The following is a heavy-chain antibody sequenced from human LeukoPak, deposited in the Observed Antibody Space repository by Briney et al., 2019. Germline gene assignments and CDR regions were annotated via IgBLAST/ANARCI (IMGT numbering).Heavy chain of an antibody. CDR3: ARLARYCSSTSCYHQLDY. V-gene: IGHV4-4*09. CDR1: GGSISSYY. Sequence: PSETLSLTCTVSGGSISSYYWSWIRQPPGKGLEWIGYIYTSGSTNYNPSLKSRVTISVDTSKNQFSLKLSSVTAVDTAVYYCARLARYCSSTSCYHQLDYWGQGTLVTVSS. CDR2: IYTSGST. J-gene: IGHJ4*02. D-gene: IGHD2-2*01.